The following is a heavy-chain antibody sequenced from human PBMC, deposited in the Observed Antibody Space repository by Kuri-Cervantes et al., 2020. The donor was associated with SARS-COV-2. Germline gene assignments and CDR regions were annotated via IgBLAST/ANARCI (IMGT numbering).Heavy chain of an antibody. D-gene: IGHD3-22*01. V-gene: IGHV3-9*01. CDR1: GFTFDDYA. CDR3: AKDLRGYSSGYYLYFDY. CDR2: ISWNSGSI. Sequence: GGSLRLSCAASGFTFDDYAMHWVRQAPGKGLECVSGISWNSGSIGYADSVKGRFTISRDNSKNTLYLQMNSLRAEDTAVYYCAKDLRGYSSGYYLYFDYWGQGTLVTVSS. J-gene: IGHJ4*02.